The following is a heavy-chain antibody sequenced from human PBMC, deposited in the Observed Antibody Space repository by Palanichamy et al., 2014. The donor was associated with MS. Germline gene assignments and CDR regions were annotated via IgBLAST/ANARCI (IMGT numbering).Heavy chain of an antibody. J-gene: IGHJ4*02. V-gene: IGHV4-61*02. D-gene: IGHD4-17*01. CDR3: ARDNGYFYFDY. CDR1: GGSVGSDTYY. Sequence: QVQLQESGPGLVKPSQTLSLTCTVSGGSVGSDTYYWNWIRQPAGKGLEWIGRIYTCGSTGYNPSLKSRVTISVDTSKNQLSLNLSSVTAADTAVYYCARDNGYFYFDYWGQGTLVTVSS. CDR2: IYTCGST.